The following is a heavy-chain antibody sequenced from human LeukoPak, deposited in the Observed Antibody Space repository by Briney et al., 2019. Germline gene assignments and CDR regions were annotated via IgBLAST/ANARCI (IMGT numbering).Heavy chain of an antibody. CDR2: IYTSGST. CDR3: ARGQSYSSGWYSGWFDP. V-gene: IGHV4-4*09. CDR1: GVSISSYY. Sequence: SETLSLTCTVSGVSISSYYWSWLRQPPGKGLEWVGYIYTSGSTNYNPPLKSRVTISVDASKNQFSLKLSSVTAADTAVYYCARGQSYSSGWYSGWFDPWGQGTLVTVSS. J-gene: IGHJ5*02. D-gene: IGHD6-19*01.